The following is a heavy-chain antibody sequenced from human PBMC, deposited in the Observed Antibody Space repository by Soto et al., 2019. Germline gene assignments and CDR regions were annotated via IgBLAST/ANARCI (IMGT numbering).Heavy chain of an antibody. D-gene: IGHD6-19*01. CDR3: ARDRLIAVTGLLHY. CDR2: ISAYNGKT. Sequence: QVQLVQSVAEVKKPGASVKVSCKTSGYPFTSYGINWVRQAPGQGPEWMGWISAYNGKTSYTQKFQGRVTMTTDTSTSTAYMELRSLRSDDTAVYYCARDRLIAVTGLLHYWGQGTLVTVSS. V-gene: IGHV1-18*01. CDR1: GYPFTSYG. J-gene: IGHJ4*02.